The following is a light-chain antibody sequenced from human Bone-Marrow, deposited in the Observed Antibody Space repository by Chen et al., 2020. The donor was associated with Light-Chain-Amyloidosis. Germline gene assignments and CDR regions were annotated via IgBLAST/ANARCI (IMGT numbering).Light chain of an antibody. J-gene: IGKJ4*01. CDR2: GSS. Sequence: IVLTQSPGTVSLSRGEVANLSCRASQTISSNYLTWYQQKFGQAPSLLIYGSSSRSTGSPDRFTGSGSCTDFTLTIIRLEPEDVAMYYCQQYGTSPLTFGGGTKVEIK. V-gene: IGKV3-20*01. CDR1: QTISSNY. CDR3: QQYGTSPLT.